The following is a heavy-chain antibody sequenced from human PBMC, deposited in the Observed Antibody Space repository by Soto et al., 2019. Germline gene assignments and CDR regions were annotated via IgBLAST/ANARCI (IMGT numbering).Heavy chain of an antibody. Sequence: QVQLEQSGAEVKKPGASVKVSCKTSGYTFTSYTLHWVRQAPGQGLEWMGWINAGNGREKYSQRFQDRVSLSTDKSATPAYRELRSLKSEDTGVYYCARGGGWVGEASFDSWGQGTQVTVSS. CDR3: ARGGGWVGEASFDS. D-gene: IGHD3-10*01. V-gene: IGHV1-3*01. J-gene: IGHJ4*02. CDR1: GYTFTSYT. CDR2: INAGNGRE.